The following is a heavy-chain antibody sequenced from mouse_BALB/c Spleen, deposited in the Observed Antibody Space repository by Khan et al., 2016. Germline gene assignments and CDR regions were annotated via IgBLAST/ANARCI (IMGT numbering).Heavy chain of an antibody. CDR1: GYTFTNYV. Sequence: VRLQQSGPELVKPGASVKMSCKASGYTFTNYVIHWVKQKPGQGLEWIGYINPYNDDTKYNEKFKGKATLTSDKSSSTAYMELSSLTSEDSAVYYSARFAYDGDWYFDVWGAGTTVTVSS. D-gene: IGHD2-12*01. V-gene: IGHV1S136*01. J-gene: IGHJ1*01. CDR2: INPYNDDT. CDR3: ARFAYDGDWYFDV.